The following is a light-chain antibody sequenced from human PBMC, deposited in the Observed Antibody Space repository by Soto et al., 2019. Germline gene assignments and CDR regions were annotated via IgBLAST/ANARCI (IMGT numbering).Light chain of an antibody. CDR3: QTWGTGIQV. CDR2: LNSDGSL. Sequence: QSALTQSPSASASLGASVKLTCTLSSGHSSYAIAWHQQQPEKGPRYLMKLNSDGSLSKGDGIPDRFSGSSSGAERYLTISSLQSEDEADYYCQTWGTGIQVFGGGTQLTVL. CDR1: SGHSSYA. J-gene: IGLJ7*01. V-gene: IGLV4-69*01.